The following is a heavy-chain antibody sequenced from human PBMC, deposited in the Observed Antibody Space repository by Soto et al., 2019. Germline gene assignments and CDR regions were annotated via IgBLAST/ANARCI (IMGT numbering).Heavy chain of an antibody. CDR3: AKYYYVSETYDRYFDY. J-gene: IGHJ4*02. Sequence: QSGGSLRLSCAASGFTFSKSPMVWVRQAPGKGLEWVTAITSSGGSTWYAESVKGRFTISRDNSKNTLYLQMSSLRAEDTAVYYCAKYYYVSETYDRYFDYWGQGTLVTVSS. CDR1: GFTFSKSP. V-gene: IGHV3-23*01. CDR2: ITSSGGST. D-gene: IGHD3-10*01.